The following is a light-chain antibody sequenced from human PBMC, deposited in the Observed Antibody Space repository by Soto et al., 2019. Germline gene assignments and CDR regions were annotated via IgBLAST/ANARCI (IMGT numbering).Light chain of an antibody. Sequence: EIVMTQSPASLSVSPGERATLSCRASQRIDTSLAWYQQRPGQAPRLLLYNAATRATGIPARFSGRGFGTEFTLTISSLQSEDFAIYYCKQYYKWPHLTFGPGSKVDIX. J-gene: IGKJ3*01. V-gene: IGKV3-15*01. CDR1: QRIDTS. CDR3: KQYYKWPHLT. CDR2: NAA.